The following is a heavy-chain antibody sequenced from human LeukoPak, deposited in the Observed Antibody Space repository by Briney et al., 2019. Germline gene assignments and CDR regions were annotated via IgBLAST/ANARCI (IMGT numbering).Heavy chain of an antibody. D-gene: IGHD2-2*01. CDR1: GYTFTAHY. V-gene: IGHV1-46*01. CDR3: AREIVVVPSAMGFDP. CDR2: INPSGGST. Sequence: GASAKVSCKTSGYTFTAHYIHWVRQAPGQGLEWMGVINPSGGSTSFAQKFQARLTMTRDTSTSTVYMELSGLSSEDTAVYYCAREIVVVPSAMGFDPWGQGTLVTVSS. J-gene: IGHJ5*02.